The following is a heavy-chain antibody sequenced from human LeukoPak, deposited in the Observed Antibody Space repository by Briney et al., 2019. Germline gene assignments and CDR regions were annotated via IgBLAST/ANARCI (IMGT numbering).Heavy chain of an antibody. V-gene: IGHV3-11*05. D-gene: IGHD3-9*01. CDR1: GFTFSDYY. CDR2: ISSSSSYT. CDR3: ARDLSDYDIKAHNWFDP. J-gene: IGHJ5*02. Sequence: PGGSLRLSCAASGFTFSDYYMSWIRQAPGKGLEWVSYISSSSSYTNYADSVKGRFTISRDNAKNSLYLQMNSLRAEDTAVYYCARDLSDYDIKAHNWFDPWGQGTLVTVSS.